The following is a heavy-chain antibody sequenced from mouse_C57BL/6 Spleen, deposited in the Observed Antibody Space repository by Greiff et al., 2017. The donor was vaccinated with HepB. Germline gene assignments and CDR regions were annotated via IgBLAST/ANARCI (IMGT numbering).Heavy chain of an antibody. D-gene: IGHD1-1*02. V-gene: IGHV5-16*01. Sequence: EVQLVESEGGLVQPGSSMKLSCTASGFTFSDYYMAWVRQVPEKGLEWVANINYDGSSTYYLDSLKSRFIISRDNAKNILYLQMSSLKSEDTATYYCARDNGGVRWGWFAYWGQGTLVTVSA. J-gene: IGHJ3*01. CDR1: GFTFSDYY. CDR2: INYDGSST. CDR3: ARDNGGVRWGWFAY.